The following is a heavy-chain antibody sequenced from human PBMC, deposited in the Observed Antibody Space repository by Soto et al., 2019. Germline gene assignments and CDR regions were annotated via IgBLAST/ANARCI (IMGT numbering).Heavy chain of an antibody. Sequence: QVQLVQSGAEVKKPGSSVKVSCKASGGTFSSYAISWVRQAPGQGLEWMGGNIPIFGTANYAQKFQGRVTITADESTRTAYMELSSLRSEDTAVYYCARDQGRYYYDSSGKKCWFAPWGQGTLVTVSS. V-gene: IGHV1-69*01. CDR3: ARDQGRYYYDSSGKKCWFAP. D-gene: IGHD3-22*01. CDR2: NIPIFGTA. CDR1: GGTFSSYA. J-gene: IGHJ5*02.